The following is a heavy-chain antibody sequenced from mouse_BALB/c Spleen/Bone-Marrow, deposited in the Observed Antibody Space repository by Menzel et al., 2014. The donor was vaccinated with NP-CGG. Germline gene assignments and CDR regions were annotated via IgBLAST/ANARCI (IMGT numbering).Heavy chain of an antibody. D-gene: IGHD2-3*01. Sequence: VELMESGSVLVRPGDSVKLSCKASGYTFTSTWIHWAKQRPGQGLEWIGEIHPNSGNTKYNEKLKGKATLTADTSSSTAYVDLSSLTSEDSAVYYCTRDGVGGAMDYWGQGTTVTVSS. CDR2: IHPNSGNT. CDR1: GYTFTSTW. CDR3: TRDGVGGAMDY. V-gene: IGHV1S130*01. J-gene: IGHJ4*01.